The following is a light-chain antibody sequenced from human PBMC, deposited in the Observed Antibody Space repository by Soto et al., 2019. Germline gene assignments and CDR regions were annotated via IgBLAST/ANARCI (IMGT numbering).Light chain of an antibody. J-gene: IGKJ5*01. CDR1: QSVSSY. CDR3: QQRSNWPPST. V-gene: IGKV3-11*01. CDR2: DAS. Sequence: EIVLTQSPATLSLSPGERATLSCRASQSVSSYLAWYQQKPGQAPRLLIYDASNRATGIPARFSGSGSGTDFTLTIRSLETEDFAVYYWQQRSNWPPSTFGQGPRLEIK.